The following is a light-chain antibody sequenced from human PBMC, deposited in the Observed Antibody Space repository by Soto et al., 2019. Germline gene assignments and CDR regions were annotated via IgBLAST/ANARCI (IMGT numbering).Light chain of an antibody. J-gene: IGKJ1*01. CDR1: RGISSN. CDR2: DAS. CDR3: HQYNNWPPWT. Sequence: IVMTPSPATLSVSPVERATLSCRASRGISSNLAWYQQKPGQAPRLLIYDASTRATGIPARFSGSGSGTEFTLTISSLQSEDFAVYYCHQYNNWPPWTFGQGPRWIS. V-gene: IGKV3-15*01.